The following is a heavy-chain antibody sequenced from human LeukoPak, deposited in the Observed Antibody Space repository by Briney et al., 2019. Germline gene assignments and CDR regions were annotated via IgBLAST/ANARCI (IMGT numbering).Heavy chain of an antibody. V-gene: IGHV3-21*01. CDR3: ARQDNYAFDI. J-gene: IGHJ3*02. CDR2: TSSSSNYI. D-gene: IGHD1-1*01. Sequence: GGSLRLSCAASGFTFSTYIMNWVRQAPGKGLEWVSSTSSSSNYIYYADSVKGRFTISRDNAKNSMYLQMNSLRAEDTAVYYCARQDNYAFDIWGQGTMVTVSS. CDR1: GFTFSTYI.